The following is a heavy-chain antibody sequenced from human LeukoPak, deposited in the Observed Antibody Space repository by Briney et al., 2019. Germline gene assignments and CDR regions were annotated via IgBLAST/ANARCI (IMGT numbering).Heavy chain of an antibody. CDR2: IRYDGSNK. CDR1: GFTFSSYG. CDR3: AREGVTRSDAFDI. J-gene: IGHJ3*02. D-gene: IGHD2-2*01. Sequence: GGSLRLSCAASGFTFSSYGMHWVRQAPGKGLEWVAVIRYDGSNKYYADSVKGRFTISRDNSKNTLYLQMNSLRAEDTAVYYCAREGVTRSDAFDIWGQGTMVTVSS. V-gene: IGHV3-33*01.